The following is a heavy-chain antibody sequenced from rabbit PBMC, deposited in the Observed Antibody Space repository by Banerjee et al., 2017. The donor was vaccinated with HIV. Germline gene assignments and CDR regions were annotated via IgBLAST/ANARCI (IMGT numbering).Heavy chain of an antibody. CDR2: IYAGSSGST. CDR3: SRGFTYDYAGIAYALNL. Sequence: QQQLEESGGDLVKPGASLTLTCTASGFSFNSNYCICWVRQAPGKGLEWIACIYAGSSGSTYYANWAKGRFTISETSSTTVTLQMTSLTAADTATYFCSRGFTYDYAGIAYALNLWGPGTLVTVS. D-gene: IGHD6-1*01. CDR1: GFSFNSNYC. J-gene: IGHJ4*01. V-gene: IGHV1S45*01.